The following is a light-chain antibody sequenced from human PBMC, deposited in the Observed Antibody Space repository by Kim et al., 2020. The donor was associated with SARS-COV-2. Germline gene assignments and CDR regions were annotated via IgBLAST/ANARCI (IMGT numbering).Light chain of an antibody. CDR1: QSVSSSY. V-gene: IGKV3-20*01. CDR2: GAS. Sequence: SPGKRATLPCRASQSVSSSYLAWYQQKPGQAPRLLIYGASSRATGIPDRFSGSGSGTDFTLTISRLEPEDFAVYYCQQYGSSPWTFGQGTKVDIK. J-gene: IGKJ1*01. CDR3: QQYGSSPWT.